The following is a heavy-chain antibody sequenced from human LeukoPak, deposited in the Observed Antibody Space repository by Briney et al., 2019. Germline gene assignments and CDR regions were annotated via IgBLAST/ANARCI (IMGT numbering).Heavy chain of an antibody. D-gene: IGHD6-13*01. CDR3: ARSIAAQTNNWFDP. J-gene: IGHJ5*02. Sequence: GGSLRLSRAASGFTFRDYGTHWVRQAPGKGLEWVAVIWNDGSYKYYADSVKGRFTISRDNSKNTLYVQMNSLRVEDTAVYYCARSIAAQTNNWFDPWGQGTLVTVSS. CDR2: IWNDGSYK. V-gene: IGHV3-33*08. CDR1: GFTFRDYG.